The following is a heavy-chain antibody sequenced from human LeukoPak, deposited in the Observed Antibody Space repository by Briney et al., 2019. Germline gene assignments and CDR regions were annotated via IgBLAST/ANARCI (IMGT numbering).Heavy chain of an antibody. CDR3: TTDTPMYYYGSGSSTRFDP. CDR2: IKSKTDGGTT. J-gene: IGHJ5*02. D-gene: IGHD3-10*01. CDR1: GFPFSNAW. V-gene: IGHV3-15*01. Sequence: GGSLRLSCAAAGFPFSNAWMSWVRQAPGKGLEWVGRIKSKTDGGTTDYAAPVKGRFTISRDDSKNTLYLQMNSLKTEDTAVYYCTTDTPMYYYGSGSSTRFDPWGQGTLVTVSS.